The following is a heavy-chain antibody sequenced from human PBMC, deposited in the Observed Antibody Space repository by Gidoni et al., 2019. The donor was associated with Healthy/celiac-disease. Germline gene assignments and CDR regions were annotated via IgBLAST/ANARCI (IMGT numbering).Heavy chain of an antibody. J-gene: IGHJ3*02. D-gene: IGHD5-18*01. Sequence: QVQLVQSGAAVKQPGSAVKVSCKASGGTFSSYAISWVRQAPGQGLEWMGGIIPIVGTSNYAQKVQCRVKITADKSTSTAYMELSSLISEDTAVYYCARGLVDTAGGIWGQGTMVTVSS. V-gene: IGHV1-69*06. CDR1: GGTFSSYA. CDR2: IIPIVGTS. CDR3: ARGLVDTAGGI.